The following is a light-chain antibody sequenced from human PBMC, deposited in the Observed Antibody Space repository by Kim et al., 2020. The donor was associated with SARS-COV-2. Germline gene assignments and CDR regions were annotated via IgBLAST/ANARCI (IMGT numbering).Light chain of an antibody. V-gene: IGLV2-23*01. J-gene: IGLJ2*01. CDR1: SRDAGSHKF. Sequence: QSALTQPASVSGSPGQAITISCTGISRDAGSHKFVSWYQQHPGKAPKLIIYEGTKRPSGISARFSGSKSGDTASLIISGLQPEDEADYHCCSSGDTRILFFGGGTRLTVL. CDR2: EGT. CDR3: CSSGDTRILF.